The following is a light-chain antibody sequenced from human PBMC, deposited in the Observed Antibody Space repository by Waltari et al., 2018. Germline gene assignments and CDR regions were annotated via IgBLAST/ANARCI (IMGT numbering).Light chain of an antibody. J-gene: IGKJ2*01. CDR2: GAS. Sequence: VLTQSPDTLSLSPGEKATLSCWARQSVFNDYLAWYQQKSGQAPSVLIYGASTRANGSPDRFSGSGSGTDFTVTISGLEPEDSAVYYCQQYGSSVMYTFGQGTKLEIK. CDR3: QQYGSSVMYT. CDR1: QSVFNDY. V-gene: IGKV3-20*01.